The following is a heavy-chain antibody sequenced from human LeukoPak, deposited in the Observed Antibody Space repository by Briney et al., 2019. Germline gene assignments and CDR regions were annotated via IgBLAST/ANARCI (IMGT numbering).Heavy chain of an antibody. CDR2: IYYSGST. CDR1: GGSISSHY. Sequence: PSETLSLTCTVSGGSISSHYWSWIRQPPGKGLEWIGYIYYSGSTNYNPSLKSRVTISVDTSKNQFSLKLSSVTAADTAVYYCARVLLGYSSDYYHAFDIWGQGTMVTVSS. V-gene: IGHV4-59*11. J-gene: IGHJ3*02. D-gene: IGHD3-22*01. CDR3: ARVLLGYSSDYYHAFDI.